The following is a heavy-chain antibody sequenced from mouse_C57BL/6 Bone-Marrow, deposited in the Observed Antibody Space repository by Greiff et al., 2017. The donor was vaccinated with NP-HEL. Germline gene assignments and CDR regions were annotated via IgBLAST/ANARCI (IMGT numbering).Heavy chain of an antibody. CDR2: IDPSDSYT. CDR1: GYTFTSYW. V-gene: IGHV1-69*01. Sequence: VQLQQPGAELVMPGASVKLSCKASGYTFTSYWMHWVKQRPGQGLEWIGEIDPSDSYTNYNQKFKGKSTLTVDKSSSTAYMQLSSLASEDSAVYYCARGASSNSYYYAMDYWGQGTSVTVSS. J-gene: IGHJ4*01. CDR3: ARGASSNSYYYAMDY. D-gene: IGHD2-5*01.